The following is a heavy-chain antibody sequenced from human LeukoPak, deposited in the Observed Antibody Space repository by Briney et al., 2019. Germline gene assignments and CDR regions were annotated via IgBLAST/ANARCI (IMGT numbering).Heavy chain of an antibody. J-gene: IGHJ4*02. D-gene: IGHD3-10*01. CDR3: VRRLRGLDY. Sequence: ASVKVSCKASGYTFTSYGISWVRQAPGRGLEWMGWINCNSGGTKYAQKFQGRVTMTRDTSISTAYMELSRLRSDDTAVYYCVRRLRGLDYWGQGSLVTVSS. CDR2: INCNSGGT. CDR1: GYTFTSYG. V-gene: IGHV1-2*02.